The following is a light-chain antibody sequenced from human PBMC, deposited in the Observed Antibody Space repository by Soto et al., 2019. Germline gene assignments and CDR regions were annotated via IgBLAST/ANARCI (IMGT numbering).Light chain of an antibody. CDR2: EGN. Sequence: QSALTQPSSVSGSPGQSITISCTGTSGDIGTYNLVSWYQQHPGRAPKLIIFEGNKRPSGVSNRFSCSKSGNTASLTISALQASDDADYHCCYYGGSSTGICGGGTKLTVL. J-gene: IGLJ2*01. V-gene: IGLV2-23*01. CDR3: CYYGGSSTGI. CDR1: SGDIGTYNL.